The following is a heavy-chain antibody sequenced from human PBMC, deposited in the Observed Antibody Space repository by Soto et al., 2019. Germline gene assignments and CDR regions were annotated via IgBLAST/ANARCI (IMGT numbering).Heavy chain of an antibody. CDR1: GFSLDEYG. D-gene: IGHD4-17*01. CDR3: ARHYRWGHQFGDYVDS. CDR2: MHRNGGRT. J-gene: IGHJ5*01. V-gene: IGHV3-20*04. Sequence: EVQLVESGGGVVRPGGSLRLACAVSGFSLDEYGMSWVRQAPGKGPEWVSGMHRNGGRTGYADSVKGRFTISRDDAQNALYLQMNSLRAEDTAFLYCARHYRWGHQFGDYVDSWGHGTLVTVSS.